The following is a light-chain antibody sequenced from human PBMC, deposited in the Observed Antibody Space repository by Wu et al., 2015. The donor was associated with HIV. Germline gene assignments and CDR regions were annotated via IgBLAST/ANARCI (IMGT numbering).Light chain of an antibody. CDR2: GVS. CDR1: QSVTSSF. Sequence: EIVLTQSPGTLSLSPGERATLSCTASQSVTSSFLAWYQLKPGQAPRLLIFGVSNRATGIPDRFSGSGSGTDFTLTISRLEPEDFAVYYCQQYTNSRPSYTFGQGTKLDIK. V-gene: IGKV3-20*01. J-gene: IGKJ2*01. CDR3: QQYTNSRPSYT.